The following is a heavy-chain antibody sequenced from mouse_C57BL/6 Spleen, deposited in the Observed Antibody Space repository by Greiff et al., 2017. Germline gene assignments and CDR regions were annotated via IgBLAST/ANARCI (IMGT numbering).Heavy chain of an antibody. CDR3: ARDADYDGAWFAY. D-gene: IGHD2-4*01. CDR1: GYTFTSYW. CDR2: IHPNSGST. V-gene: IGHV1-64*01. J-gene: IGHJ3*01. Sequence: VQLQQPGAELVKPGASVKLSCKASGYTFTSYWMHWVKQRPGQGLEWIGMIHPNSGSTNYNEKFKSKATLTVDKSSSTAYMQLSSLTSEDSAVYYCARDADYDGAWFAYWGQGTLVTVSA.